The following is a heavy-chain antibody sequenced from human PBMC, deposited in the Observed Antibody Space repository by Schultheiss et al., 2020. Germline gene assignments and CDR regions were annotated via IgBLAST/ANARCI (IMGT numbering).Heavy chain of an antibody. CDR1: GYTFTSYG. CDR3: ARGEGYNWNDEFGY. Sequence: SVKVSCKASGYTFTSYGISWVRQAPGQGLEWMGGIIPIFGTANYAQKFQGRVTITADESTSTAYMELSSLRSDDTAVYYCARGEGYNWNDEFGYWGQGTLVTVSS. CDR2: IIPIFGTA. D-gene: IGHD1-1*01. J-gene: IGHJ4*02. V-gene: IGHV1-69*01.